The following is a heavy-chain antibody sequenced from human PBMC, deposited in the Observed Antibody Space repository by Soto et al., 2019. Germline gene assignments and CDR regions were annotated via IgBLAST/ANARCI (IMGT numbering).Heavy chain of an antibody. Sequence: GGSLRLSCEGSDFLVSSNYVTWVRQAPGKGLEWVSVLYTDGTTYYIDPVKGRFTISRDQSKNTLYLQMNSLRAEDTAVYYCARDFCPVPTCYDLWGQGVLVTVS. CDR1: DFLVSSNY. J-gene: IGHJ4*02. CDR2: LYTDGTT. CDR3: ARDFCPVPTCYDL. D-gene: IGHD2-2*01. V-gene: IGHV3-53*01.